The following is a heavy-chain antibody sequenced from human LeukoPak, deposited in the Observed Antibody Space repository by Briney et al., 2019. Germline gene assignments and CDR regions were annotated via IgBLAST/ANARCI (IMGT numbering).Heavy chain of an antibody. CDR1: GRSINNYY. Sequence: PSETLSLTCTVSGRSINNYYWSWIRQPPGKGLEWIGYISYSGSTNYNPSLKSRVTMSLDTSQSQFSLKLTSVTTADTAVYYCASSMLWSPFDYWGQGTLVTVSS. D-gene: IGHD5-18*01. CDR2: ISYSGST. V-gene: IGHV4-59*01. J-gene: IGHJ4*02. CDR3: ASSMLWSPFDY.